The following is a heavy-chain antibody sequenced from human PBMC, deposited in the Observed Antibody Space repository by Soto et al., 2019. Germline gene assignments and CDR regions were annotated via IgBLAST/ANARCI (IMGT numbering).Heavy chain of an antibody. CDR1: GGTFSSYA. CDR3: SRGKAGSRSFFALATKYHFDH. J-gene: IGHJ4*02. D-gene: IGHD6-13*01. CDR2: IIPIFGTA. V-gene: IGHV1-69*01. Sequence: QVQLVQSGAEVKKPGSSVKVSCKASGGTFSSYAISWVRQAPGQGLEWMGGIIPIFGTANYAQKFQGRVTDIADGTTSTAYMELESLRSEDTAGYFCSRGKAGSRSFFALATKYHFDHWGQGTLVTVSS.